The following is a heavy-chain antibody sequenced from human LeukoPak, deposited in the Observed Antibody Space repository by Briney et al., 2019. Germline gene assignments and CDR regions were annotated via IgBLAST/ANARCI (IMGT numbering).Heavy chain of an antibody. CDR2: IKQDGSEK. Sequence: GGSLRLSCVGSGFTFNSYWMTWVRQAPGKGLEWVANIKQDGSEKNFVDSVKGRFTISRDNAKNSLYLQMNSLRAEDTAVYYCARGRGLEYWGQGTLVTVSS. CDR1: GFTFNSYW. J-gene: IGHJ4*02. V-gene: IGHV3-7*04. CDR3: ARGRGLEY. D-gene: IGHD3-10*01.